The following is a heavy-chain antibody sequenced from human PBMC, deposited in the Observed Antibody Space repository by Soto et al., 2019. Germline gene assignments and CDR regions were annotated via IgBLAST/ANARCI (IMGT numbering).Heavy chain of an antibody. J-gene: IGHJ6*02. CDR1: GFTFSSYD. CDR2: IGTAGDT. V-gene: IGHV3-13*01. D-gene: IGHD3-16*02. CDR3: ARVIGYNYGLDV. Sequence: GGSLRLSCAASGFTFSSYDMHWVRQAAGKGLEWVSVIGTAGDTHYAGSVKGRFTISRENAKNSLYLQMNSLRAGDTAVYYCARVIGYNYGLDVWGQGTTVTDSS.